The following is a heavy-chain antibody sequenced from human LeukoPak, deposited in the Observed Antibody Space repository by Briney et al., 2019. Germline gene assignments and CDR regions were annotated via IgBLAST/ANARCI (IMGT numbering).Heavy chain of an antibody. D-gene: IGHD4-17*01. V-gene: IGHV3-30*02. CDR2: IQYDGRNK. Sequence: GGSLRLSCAASGLTFSCSAMLCVRQAPGKGLEWVAFIQYDGRNKCCADSVKGRFTVSRDNSKNTLYLQMNSLRVEDTAIYYSAKDKNDSGDYSSMDVWGKGTTVTVSS. CDR1: GLTFSCSA. CDR3: AKDKNDSGDYSSMDV. J-gene: IGHJ6*03.